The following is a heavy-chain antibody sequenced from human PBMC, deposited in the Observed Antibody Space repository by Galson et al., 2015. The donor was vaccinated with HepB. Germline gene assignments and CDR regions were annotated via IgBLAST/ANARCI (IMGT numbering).Heavy chain of an antibody. V-gene: IGHV4-39*01. CDR3: ARHESESKTYAADN. D-gene: IGHD2-2*01. J-gene: IGHJ4*02. Sequence: ETLSLTCTVSGGSIISSSYYWGWPRQPPGKGQEWLGSFYYTGNTHYNPSLQSRVTISGDTSKNQFSLKRNSVTAADTAVYYCARHESESKTYAADNWGQGTLVTVSS. CDR1: GGSIISSSYY. CDR2: FYYTGNT.